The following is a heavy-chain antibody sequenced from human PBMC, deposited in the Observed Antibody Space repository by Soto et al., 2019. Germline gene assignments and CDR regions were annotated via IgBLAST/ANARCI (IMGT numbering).Heavy chain of an antibody. Sequence: EVQLLESGGGLVQPGGSLRLSCAASGFTFSSYAMSWVRQAPGKGLEWVSAISGSGGSTYYADSVKGRFTISRDNSKNTLYLQMNSLRAEDTAVYYCEKELYGSGSYYNEAFDYWGQGTLVTVSS. CDR2: ISGSGGST. CDR3: EKELYGSGSYYNEAFDY. J-gene: IGHJ4*02. D-gene: IGHD3-10*01. CDR1: GFTFSSYA. V-gene: IGHV3-23*01.